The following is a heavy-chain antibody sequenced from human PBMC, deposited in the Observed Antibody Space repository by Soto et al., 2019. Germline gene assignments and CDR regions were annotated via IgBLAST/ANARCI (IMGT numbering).Heavy chain of an antibody. CDR2: IYHSGST. V-gene: IGHV4-30-2*01. CDR3: ARGGKTVTTFDY. CDR1: GGSISSGGYS. Sequence: QLQLQESGSGLVKPSQTLSLTCAVSGGSISSGGYSWSWIRQPPGKGLEWIGYIYHSGSTYSNPSLKSRVTISVDTSKIQFSLKLSSVTAAATAVYYCARGGKTVTTFDYWGQGTLVTVSS. J-gene: IGHJ4*02. D-gene: IGHD4-17*01.